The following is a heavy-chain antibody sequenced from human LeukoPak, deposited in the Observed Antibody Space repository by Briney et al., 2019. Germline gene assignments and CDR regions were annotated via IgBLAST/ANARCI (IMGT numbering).Heavy chain of an antibody. Sequence: GGSLRLSCAASGFTFSTYWMSWVRQAPGKGLEWVANIKQDGSEKYYVDSVKGRFTISRDDAKNSLYLQMNSLRAEDTAIYYCAREDDWNYEDYWGQGTLVTVSS. CDR3: AREDDWNYEDY. J-gene: IGHJ4*02. CDR2: IKQDGSEK. D-gene: IGHD1-7*01. CDR1: GFTFSTYW. V-gene: IGHV3-7*01.